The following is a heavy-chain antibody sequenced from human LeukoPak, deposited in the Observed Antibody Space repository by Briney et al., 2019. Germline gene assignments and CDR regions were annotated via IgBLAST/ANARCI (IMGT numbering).Heavy chain of an antibody. Sequence: GGSLRLSCAASGFTFSNYGMSWVRQAPGKGLEWVSAISGSGGSTYYADSVKGRFTISRDNSKNTLYLQMNGLRAEDTAVYYCAKDLGLRYFDWLLFADAFDIWGQGTMVTVSS. CDR2: ISGSGGST. CDR3: AKDLGLRYFDWLLFADAFDI. J-gene: IGHJ3*02. V-gene: IGHV3-23*01. CDR1: GFTFSNYG. D-gene: IGHD3-9*01.